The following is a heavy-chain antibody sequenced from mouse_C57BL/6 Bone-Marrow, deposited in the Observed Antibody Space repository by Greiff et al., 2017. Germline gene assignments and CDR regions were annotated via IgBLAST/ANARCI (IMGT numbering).Heavy chain of an antibody. J-gene: IGHJ1*03. CDR1: GYTFTDYY. D-gene: IGHD1-1*01. Sequence: VQLQQSGPVLVKPGASVKMSCKASGYTFTDYYMNWVKQSHGKRLEWIGVINPYNGGTSYNQKFKGKATLTVDKSSSTAYMELNSLTSEDSAVYYCAREITTVVATPLYWYFDVWGTGTTVTVSS. V-gene: IGHV1-19*01. CDR3: AREITTVVATPLYWYFDV. CDR2: INPYNGGT.